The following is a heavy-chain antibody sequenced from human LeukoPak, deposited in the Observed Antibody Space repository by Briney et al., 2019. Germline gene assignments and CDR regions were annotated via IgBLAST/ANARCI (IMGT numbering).Heavy chain of an antibody. CDR3: AKWGIWNQPLDY. Sequence: GGSLRLSCAASGFTFSSYVMSWVRQAPGKGLEWVSSVTGSGSSTHYAESVKGRFTISRDNSKNTLYLQMNSLRAEDTAVYYCAKWGIWNQPLDYWGQGTLVTVSS. D-gene: IGHD1-14*01. V-gene: IGHV3-23*01. J-gene: IGHJ4*02. CDR1: GFTFSSYV. CDR2: VTGSGSST.